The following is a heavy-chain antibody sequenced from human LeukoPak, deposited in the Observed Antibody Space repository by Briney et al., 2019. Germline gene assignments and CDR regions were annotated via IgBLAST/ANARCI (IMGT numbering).Heavy chain of an antibody. J-gene: IGHJ3*01. CDR1: GGSISSGGYS. V-gene: IGHV4-30-2*01. Sequence: PSETLSLTCAVSGGSISSGGYSWSWIRQPPGKGLEWIGYIYHSGSTYYNPSLKSRVTISVDRSKNQFSLKLSSVTAADTAVYYCAVCDSGAYSPNHDAFDFWGQGTMVTVSS. CDR3: AVCDSGAYSPNHDAFDF. CDR2: IYHSGST. D-gene: IGHD3-22*01.